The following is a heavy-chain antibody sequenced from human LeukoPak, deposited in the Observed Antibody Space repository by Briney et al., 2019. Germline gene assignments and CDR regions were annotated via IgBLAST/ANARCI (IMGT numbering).Heavy chain of an antibody. J-gene: IGHJ4*02. Sequence: PGESLKISCKGSGYSFTSYWIGWVRQMPGKGLEWMGIIYPGDSDTRYSPSFQGQVTISADKSISTAYLQWSSLKASDTAMYYCARRMAGYSSGWYGLYYFDYWGQGTLVTASS. CDR3: ARRMAGYSSGWYGLYYFDY. D-gene: IGHD6-19*01. CDR1: GYSFTSYW. CDR2: IYPGDSDT. V-gene: IGHV5-51*01.